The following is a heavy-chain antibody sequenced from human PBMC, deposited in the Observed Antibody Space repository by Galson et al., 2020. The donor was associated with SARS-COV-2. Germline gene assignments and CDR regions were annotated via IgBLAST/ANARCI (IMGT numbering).Heavy chain of an antibody. D-gene: IGHD5-18*01. CDR3: ARILYSYGYDY. CDR2: LDWDDDK. V-gene: IGHV2-70*01. J-gene: IGHJ4*02. CDR1: GFSLSTSGMC. Sequence: SGPTLVKPTQTLTLTCTFSGFSLSTSGMCVSWIRQPPGKALEWLALLDWDDDKYYSTSLKTRHTSSKATSKNQVVLTMTNMDPVDTATYYCARILYSYGYDYWGQGTLVTVSS.